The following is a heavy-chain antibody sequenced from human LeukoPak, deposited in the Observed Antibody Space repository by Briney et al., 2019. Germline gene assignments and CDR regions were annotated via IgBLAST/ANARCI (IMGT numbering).Heavy chain of an antibody. D-gene: IGHD3-9*01. V-gene: IGHV4-34*01. J-gene: IGHJ6*03. CDR3: ASQLRYFDWPEPYYYYYMDV. Sequence: SETLSLTCAVYGGSFSGYYWSWIRQPPGKGLEWIGEINHSGSTNYNPSLKSRVTISVDTSKNQFSLKLSSVTAADTAVYYCASQLRYFDWPEPYYYYYMDVWGKGTTVTISS. CDR1: GGSFSGYY. CDR2: INHSGST.